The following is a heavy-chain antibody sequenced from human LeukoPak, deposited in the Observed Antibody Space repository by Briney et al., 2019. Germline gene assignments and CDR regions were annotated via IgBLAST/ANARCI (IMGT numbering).Heavy chain of an antibody. Sequence: PSETLSLTCTVSGGSISSYYWSWIRQPPGKGLEWIGYIYYSGSTNYNPSLKSRVTISVDTSKNQFSLKLSSVTAADTAVYYCARDSSSWYEYFQHWGQGTLVTVSS. CDR1: GGSISSYY. V-gene: IGHV4-59*01. D-gene: IGHD6-13*01. CDR3: ARDSSSWYEYFQH. J-gene: IGHJ1*01. CDR2: IYYSGST.